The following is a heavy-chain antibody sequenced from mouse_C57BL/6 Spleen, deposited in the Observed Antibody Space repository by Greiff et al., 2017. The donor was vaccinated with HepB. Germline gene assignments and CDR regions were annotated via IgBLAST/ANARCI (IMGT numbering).Heavy chain of an antibody. CDR1: GFTFSSYG. Sequence: EVHLVESGGDLVKPGGSLKLSCAASGFTFSSYGMSWVRQTPDKRLEWVATISSGGSYTYYPDSVKGRFTISRDNAKNTLYLQMSSLKSEDTAMYYCARQERRYFDVWGTGTTVTVSS. J-gene: IGHJ1*03. CDR2: ISSGGSYT. V-gene: IGHV5-6*01. CDR3: ARQERRYFDV.